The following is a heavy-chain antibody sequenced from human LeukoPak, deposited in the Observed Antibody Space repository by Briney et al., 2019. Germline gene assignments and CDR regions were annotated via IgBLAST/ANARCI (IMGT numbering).Heavy chain of an antibody. CDR2: IYYSGST. V-gene: IGHV4-31*03. CDR3: ARDRSTSCYHFDY. CDR1: GGSISSGGYY. J-gene: IGHJ4*02. D-gene: IGHD2-2*01. Sequence: SETLSLTCTVSGGSISSGGYYWSWIRQHPGKGLEWIGYIYYSGSTYCNPSLKSRVTISVDTSKNQFSLKLGSVTAADTAVYYCARDRSTSCYHFDYWGQGTLVTVSS.